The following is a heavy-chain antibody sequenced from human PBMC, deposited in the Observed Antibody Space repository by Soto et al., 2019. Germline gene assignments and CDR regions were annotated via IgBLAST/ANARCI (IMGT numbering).Heavy chain of an antibody. J-gene: IGHJ5*02. Sequence: PSQTLSLTCAISGDSVSSNTASWNWIRQSPSRGLEWLGRTYFRSKWYNDYAVSVKSRIIINPDTSNNQSSLQLNSVTPEDTAVYFCAKGDNLGPKTGYAFDPWGQGIMVTVPQ. CDR3: AKGDNLGPKTGYAFDP. CDR1: GDSVSSNTAS. CDR2: TYFRSKWYN. D-gene: IGHD5-12*01. V-gene: IGHV6-1*01.